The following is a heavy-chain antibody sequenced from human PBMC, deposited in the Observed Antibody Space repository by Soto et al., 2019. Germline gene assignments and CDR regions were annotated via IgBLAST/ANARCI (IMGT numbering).Heavy chain of an antibody. J-gene: IGHJ4*02. V-gene: IGHV3-23*01. CDR1: GFIFSTYA. D-gene: IGHD6-19*01. CDR3: AKPRSSGWDFYTPFDY. Sequence: GGSLRLSCAASGFIFSTYAMSWVRQAPGGGLEWVSTINDDGDRSYYADSVKGRFTISRDNSRNTLYLQMNSLRAEDTAVFYCAKPRSSGWDFYTPFDYWSQGTLVTVSS. CDR2: INDDGDRS.